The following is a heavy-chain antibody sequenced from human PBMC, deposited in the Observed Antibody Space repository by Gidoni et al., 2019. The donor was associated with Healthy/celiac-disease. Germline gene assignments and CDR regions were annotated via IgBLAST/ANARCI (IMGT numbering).Heavy chain of an antibody. D-gene: IGHD3-10*01. Sequence: EVQLVQSGAEVKKPGESLKISCKGSGYSFTSYWIGWVRQMPGKGLEWMGIIYPGDSDTRYSPSFQGQVTISADKSISTAYLQWSSLKASDTAMYYCARRGDRYYYGSGSYYRNYYMDVWGKGTTVTVSS. V-gene: IGHV5-51*01. CDR2: IYPGDSDT. CDR1: GYSFTSYW. CDR3: ARRGDRYYYGSGSYYRNYYMDV. J-gene: IGHJ6*03.